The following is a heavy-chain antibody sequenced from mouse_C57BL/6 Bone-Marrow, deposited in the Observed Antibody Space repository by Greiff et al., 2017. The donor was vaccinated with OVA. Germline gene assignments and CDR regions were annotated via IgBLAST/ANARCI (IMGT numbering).Heavy chain of an antibody. V-gene: IGHV5-4*01. CDR1: GFTFSSYA. Sequence: EVQVVESGGGLVKPGGSLKLSCAASGFTFSSYAMSWVRQTPEKRLEWVATISDGGSYTYYPDNVKGRFTISRDNAKNNLYLQMSHLKSEDTAMYYCAREGALTFYYFDYWGQGTTLTVSS. CDR2: ISDGGSYT. CDR3: AREGALTFYYFDY. D-gene: IGHD4-1*01. J-gene: IGHJ2*01.